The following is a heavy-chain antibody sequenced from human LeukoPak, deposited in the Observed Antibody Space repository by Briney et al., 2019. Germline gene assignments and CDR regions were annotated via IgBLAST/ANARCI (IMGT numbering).Heavy chain of an antibody. CDR2: ISSSTTTI. V-gene: IGHV3-48*01. CDR3: ARCENYYDSSGYYSGNWFDP. J-gene: IGHJ5*02. D-gene: IGHD3-22*01. Sequence: GGSLRLSCVASGFAFSRYSMTWVRQAPGKGLEWVSYISSSTTTIYYADSVKGRFTISRDNAKNSLYLQMNSLRAEDTAVYYCARCENYYDSSGYYSGNWFDPWGQGTLVTVSS. CDR1: GFAFSRYS.